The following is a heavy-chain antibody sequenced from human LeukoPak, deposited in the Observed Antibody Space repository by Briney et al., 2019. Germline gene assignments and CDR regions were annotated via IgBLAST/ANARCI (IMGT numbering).Heavy chain of an antibody. CDR2: IIPIFGTA. CDR3: AKTLVPVEYYYYYYDMDV. J-gene: IGHJ6*02. CDR1: GGTFSSYA. V-gene: IGHV1-69*13. Sequence: SVKVSCKASGGTFSSYAISWVRQAPGRGLEWMGGIIPIFGTANYAQKFQGRVTITADESTSTAYMELSSLRSEDTAVYYCAKTLVPVEYYYYYYDMDVWGQGTTVTVSS. D-gene: IGHD6-13*01.